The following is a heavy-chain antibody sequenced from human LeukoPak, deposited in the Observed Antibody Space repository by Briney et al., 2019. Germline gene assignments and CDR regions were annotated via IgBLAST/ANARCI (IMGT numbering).Heavy chain of an antibody. J-gene: IGHJ4*02. V-gene: IGHV3-64*01. CDR1: GFTFSSYA. CDR2: ISSNGGST. Sequence: GGSLRLSCAASGFTFSSYAMHWVRQAPGKGLEYVSAISSNGGSTYYANSVKGRFTISRDNSKNTLYLQMGSLRAEDMAVYYCARGGYSGSRGFDYWGQGTLVSVSS. CDR3: ARGGYSGSRGFDY. D-gene: IGHD1-26*01.